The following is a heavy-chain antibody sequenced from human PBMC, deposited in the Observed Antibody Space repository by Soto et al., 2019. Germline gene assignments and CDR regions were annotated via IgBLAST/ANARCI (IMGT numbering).Heavy chain of an antibody. Sequence: SETLSLTCTVSGGSISSYYWSWIRQPPGKGQEWIGYIYYSGSTTYNPSLRSRVTISVDTSKNQFSLKLSSVTAADTAVYYCARLGHVYYYDSSGYREYFQHWGQGTLVTVSS. CDR1: GGSISSYY. J-gene: IGHJ1*01. V-gene: IGHV4-59*01. CDR3: ARLGHVYYYDSSGYREYFQH. CDR2: IYYSGST. D-gene: IGHD3-22*01.